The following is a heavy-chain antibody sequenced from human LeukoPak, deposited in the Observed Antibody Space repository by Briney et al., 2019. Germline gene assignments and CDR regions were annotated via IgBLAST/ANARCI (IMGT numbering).Heavy chain of an antibody. Sequence: GGSLRLSCAASGFTLSKDDFHWVPQAPAKGLEGVAAIGVTGDTYYADSVKGRFTISREDAANSLYLQMRSLGAGDTALYYCTKEFCGSRAACAGGSYYDFWGRGALVTVSS. CDR3: TKEFCGSRAACAGGSYYDF. D-gene: IGHD2-15*01. CDR2: IGVTGDT. J-gene: IGHJ2*01. CDR1: GFTLSKDD. V-gene: IGHV3-13*01.